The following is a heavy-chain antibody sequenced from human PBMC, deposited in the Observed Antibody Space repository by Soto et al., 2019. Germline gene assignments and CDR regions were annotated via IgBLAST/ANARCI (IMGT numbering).Heavy chain of an antibody. CDR3: ARAFRGTLDSGGSYYGYAFDI. CDR2: MSYDVINK. V-gene: IGHV3-30-3*01. J-gene: IGHJ3*02. D-gene: IGHD3-22*01. Sequence: QVKLEESGGGVVQPGRSLRLSCAASGFTFSNYAMHWVRQAPGKGLEWVALMSYDVINKYYAGSVKGRFTISRDNSKNTLYLQMNSLRTEDTAVYYCARAFRGTLDSGGSYYGYAFDIWGQGTMVTVSS. CDR1: GFTFSNYA.